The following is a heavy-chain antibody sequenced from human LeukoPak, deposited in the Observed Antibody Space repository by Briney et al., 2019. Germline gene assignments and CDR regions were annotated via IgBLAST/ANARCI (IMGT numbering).Heavy chain of an antibody. J-gene: IGHJ3*02. CDR1: GFTFSDYY. Sequence: GGSLRLSCAASGFTFSDYYMSWIRQAPGKGLEWVSCISSSSYTKYADSVKGRFTISRDNAKNSLYLQMNSLRAEDTAVYYCARVLRYFDWPLAFDIWGQGTMVTVSS. CDR2: ISSSSYT. V-gene: IGHV3-11*06. D-gene: IGHD3-9*01. CDR3: ARVLRYFDWPLAFDI.